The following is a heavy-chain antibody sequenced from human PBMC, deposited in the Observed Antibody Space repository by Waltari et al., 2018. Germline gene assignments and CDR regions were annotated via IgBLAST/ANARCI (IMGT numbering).Heavy chain of an antibody. CDR1: GYTVTGSY. D-gene: IGHD4-17*01. V-gene: IGHV1-2*06. CDR3: ARDLGSDYGNRDY. Sequence: HVHLVQSGADVQKPGASVNVSCKASGYTVTGSYIKWVGRGPGKGLEWMGRINPNSGDTNDAQKFQGRVTLTTDTSINTAYMELSSLKSDDTAVYYCARDLGSDYGNRDYWGQGTLVTVPS. CDR2: INPNSGDT. J-gene: IGHJ4*02.